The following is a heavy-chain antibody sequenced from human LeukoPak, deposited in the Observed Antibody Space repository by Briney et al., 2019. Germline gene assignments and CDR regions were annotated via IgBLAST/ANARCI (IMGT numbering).Heavy chain of an antibody. Sequence: LGGPLRLSSPASGSPFSTYAMSGVGRAPGKGLEWVAAIGGGGGNTYYADSVKGRFTISRDNSKNTLYLQMNSLRAEDTAVYYCAKDKAVATKPYYFDYWGQGTLVTVSS. CDR3: AKDKAVATKPYYFDY. CDR1: GSPFSTYA. J-gene: IGHJ4*02. CDR2: IGGGGGNT. D-gene: IGHD6-19*01. V-gene: IGHV3-23*01.